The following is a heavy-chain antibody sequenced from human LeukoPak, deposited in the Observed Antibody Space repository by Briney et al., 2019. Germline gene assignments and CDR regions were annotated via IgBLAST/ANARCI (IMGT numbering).Heavy chain of an antibody. Sequence: ASVKVSCKATGYTFASYGISWVRQAPGQGLEWMGWISAYNGNTNYVQKLQGRVAMTTDTSTSTAYMELRSLRSDDTAVYYCARDPPTYYYDSSGRTFDYWGQGTLVTVSS. D-gene: IGHD3-22*01. V-gene: IGHV1-18*01. CDR1: GYTFASYG. CDR3: ARDPPTYYYDSSGRTFDY. J-gene: IGHJ4*02. CDR2: ISAYNGNT.